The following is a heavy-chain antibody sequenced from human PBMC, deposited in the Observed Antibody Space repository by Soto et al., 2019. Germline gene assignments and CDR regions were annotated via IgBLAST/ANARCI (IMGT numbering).Heavy chain of an antibody. CDR2: IYHSGST. J-gene: IGHJ4*01. V-gene: IGHV4-4*02. D-gene: IGHD6-19*01. CDR3: ARINNSAWQPIDY. Sequence: SETLSLTCAVSGGSISSSNWWSWVRQSPGKGLEWIGEIYHSGSTNYNPSLKSRVTISVDKSKNQFSLKLSSVTAADTAVYYCARINNSAWQPIDYWGHGTLVTVS. CDR1: GGSISSSNW.